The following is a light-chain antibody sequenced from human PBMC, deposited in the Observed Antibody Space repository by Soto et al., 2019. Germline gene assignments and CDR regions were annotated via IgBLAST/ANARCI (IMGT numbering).Light chain of an antibody. CDR2: AAY. V-gene: IGKV1-27*01. CDR3: QKYDNAPLT. CDR1: QDISTY. Sequence: DIQMTQAPSSLSASVGDRVTITCRARQDISTYLAWYQQKPGKVPKLLISAAYTLQSGVPPRFSGSGSGTDFTLTISSLQPEDVATSYSQKYDNAPLTFGGGTKGEIK. J-gene: IGKJ4*01.